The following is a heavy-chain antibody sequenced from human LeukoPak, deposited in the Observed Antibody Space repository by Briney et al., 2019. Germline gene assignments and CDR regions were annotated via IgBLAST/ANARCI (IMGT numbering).Heavy chain of an antibody. CDR1: GFTFSSYG. V-gene: IGHV3-30*18. J-gene: IGHJ4*02. D-gene: IGHD3-16*02. Sequence: GRSLRLSCAASGFTFSSYGMHWVRQAPGKGLEWVAVISYDGSNKYYADSVKGRFTISRDNSKNTLYLQMNSLRAEDTAVYYCAKAMNTPVAMITFGGVIVPPGYWGQGTPVTVSS. CDR2: ISYDGSNK. CDR3: AKAMNTPVAMITFGGVIVPPGY.